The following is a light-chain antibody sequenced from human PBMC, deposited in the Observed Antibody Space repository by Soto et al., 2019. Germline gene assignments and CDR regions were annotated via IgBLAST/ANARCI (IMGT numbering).Light chain of an antibody. Sequence: VLIEPPSVSGSPGQSVTSSFTGTGGDVDAYSYVSWYQQHPGKVPQLLIYDVTNRPSGVSNRFSGSKSGNTASLAISGLQAEDEADYYCSSYTTTDTYVFGTGTKSPS. CDR3: SSYTTTDTYV. CDR2: DVT. CDR1: GGDVDAYSY. V-gene: IGLV2-14*01. J-gene: IGLJ1*01.